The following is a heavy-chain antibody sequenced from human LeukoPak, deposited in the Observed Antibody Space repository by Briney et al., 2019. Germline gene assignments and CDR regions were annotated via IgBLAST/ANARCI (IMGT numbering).Heavy chain of an antibody. V-gene: IGHV1-46*01. J-gene: IGHJ3*02. CDR2: INPSGGST. CDR3: ASGSKDAFDI. CDR1: GYTFTNYV. Sequence: ASVKVSCKASGYTFTNYVVHWARQAPGQRPEWMGIINPSGGSTSYAQKFQGRVTMTRDTSTSTVYMELSSLRSEDTAVYYCASGSKDAFDIWGQGTMVTVSS. D-gene: IGHD3-10*01.